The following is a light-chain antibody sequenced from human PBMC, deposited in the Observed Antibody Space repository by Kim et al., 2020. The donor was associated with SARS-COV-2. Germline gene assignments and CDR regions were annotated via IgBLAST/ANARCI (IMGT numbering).Light chain of an antibody. CDR1: QSISGW. V-gene: IGKV1-5*03. Sequence: DIQMTQSPSTLSASVGDTVTITCRASQSISGWLAWYQQKPGRAPKLLIFKASSLEGGVPSRFRGSGSGTEFTLTIYSLQPDDFATYYCQQYDDLSWTFGQGTKLEI. CDR2: KAS. CDR3: QQYDDLSWT. J-gene: IGKJ1*01.